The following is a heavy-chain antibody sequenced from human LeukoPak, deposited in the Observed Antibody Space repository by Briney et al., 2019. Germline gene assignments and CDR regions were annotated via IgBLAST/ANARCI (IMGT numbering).Heavy chain of an antibody. CDR3: ARSTAGGDY. CDR2: ISNTASII. V-gene: IGHV3-48*02. D-gene: IGHD2-2*01. Sequence: PGGSLRLSCAASGFTFSNYGMNWVRQAPGKGLEWVSYISNTASIIYYAESVKGRFTISRDNAKNSLYLQMNSLRDEDTATYYCARSTAGGDYWGQGNLVTVSS. CDR1: GFTFSNYG. J-gene: IGHJ4*02.